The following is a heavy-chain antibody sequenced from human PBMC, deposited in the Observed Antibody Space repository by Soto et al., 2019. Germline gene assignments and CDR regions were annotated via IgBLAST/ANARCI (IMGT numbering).Heavy chain of an antibody. Sequence: QITLKESGPPLVKPTQTLTLTCTFSGFSLSTSGVGVGWIRQPPGKALEWLALIYWDDDKRYSPSLKSRLTITKDTSKNQVVLTMTNMDPVDTATYYCAHIIVLVPAAYFDYWGQGTLVTVSS. V-gene: IGHV2-5*02. J-gene: IGHJ4*02. CDR1: GFSLSTSGVG. CDR2: IYWDDDK. CDR3: AHIIVLVPAAYFDY. D-gene: IGHD2-2*01.